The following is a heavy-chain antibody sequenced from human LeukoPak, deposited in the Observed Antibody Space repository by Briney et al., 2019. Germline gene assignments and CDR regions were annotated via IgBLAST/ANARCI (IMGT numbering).Heavy chain of an antibody. CDR1: GFTFSSYA. D-gene: IGHD3-3*01. CDR3: AKDQDYDFWSGYDY. J-gene: IGHJ4*02. Sequence: GGSLRLSCAASGFTFSSYAMSWVRQAPGKGLEWVSAISGSGGSTYYADSVEGRFTISRDNSKNTLYLQMNSLRAEDTAVYYCAKDQDYDFWSGYDYWGQGTLVTVSS. V-gene: IGHV3-23*01. CDR2: ISGSGGST.